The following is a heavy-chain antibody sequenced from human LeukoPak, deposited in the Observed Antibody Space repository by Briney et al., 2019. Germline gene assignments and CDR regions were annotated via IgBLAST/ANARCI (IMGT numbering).Heavy chain of an antibody. D-gene: IGHD5-12*01. J-gene: IGHJ4*02. V-gene: IGHV1-18*01. CDR2: ISPYNGDT. CDR3: ARRPGYDRRLSSLDL. CDR1: GYTFTGYG. Sequence: GASVKVSCKASGYTFTGYGISWVRQAPGQGLVWMGWISPYNGDTNYAQKLQGRVTVTMDTSTTTVYMELGSLTSDDTAMYYCARRPGYDRRLSSLDLWGQGTLVTVSS.